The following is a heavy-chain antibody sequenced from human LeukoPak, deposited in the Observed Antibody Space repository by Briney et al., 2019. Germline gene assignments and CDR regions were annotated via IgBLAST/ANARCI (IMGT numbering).Heavy chain of an antibody. D-gene: IGHD1-7*01. Sequence: SETLSLTCTVSGGSISGHYWSWIRQPPGKGLEWVAYIFYTGTTNYNPSLKSRVTISVDTSKNQFSLKLSSVTAADTAVYYCTRRRNYLSHFDYWGQGTLVTVSS. V-gene: IGHV4-59*11. CDR2: IFYTGTT. CDR1: GGSISGHY. CDR3: TRRRNYLSHFDY. J-gene: IGHJ4*02.